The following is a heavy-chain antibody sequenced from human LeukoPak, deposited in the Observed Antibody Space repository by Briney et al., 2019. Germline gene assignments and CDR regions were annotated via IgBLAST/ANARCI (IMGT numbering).Heavy chain of an antibody. V-gene: IGHV3-33*01. Sequence: GGSLRLSCAASGFTFTTYGMHWVRQAPGKGLEWVAVIWFDGNNYYYADSVKGRFTISRDNSKNMLYLQMNSLRAEDTAVYYCARDLNPYCGGDCWFDYWGQGTLVTVSS. J-gene: IGHJ4*02. CDR2: IWFDGNNY. CDR1: GFTFTTYG. CDR3: ARDLNPYCGGDCWFDY. D-gene: IGHD2-21*02.